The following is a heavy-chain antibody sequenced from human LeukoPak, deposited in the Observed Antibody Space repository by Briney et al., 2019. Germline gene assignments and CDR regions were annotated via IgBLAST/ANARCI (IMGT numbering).Heavy chain of an antibody. J-gene: IGHJ3*02. CDR3: AREGVVPAASVHDAFDI. V-gene: IGHV3-66*01. Sequence: GGSLRLSCAASGFSVSSNYMSWVRQAPGKGLEWVSVIYSGDSTYYADSVKGRFTISRDNSKNTLYLQMNSLRAEDTAVYYSAREGVVPAASVHDAFDIWGQGTMVTVSS. CDR1: GFSVSSNY. CDR2: IYSGDST. D-gene: IGHD2-2*01.